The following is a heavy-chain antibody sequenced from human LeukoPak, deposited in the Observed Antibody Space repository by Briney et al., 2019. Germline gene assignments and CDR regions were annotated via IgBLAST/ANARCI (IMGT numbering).Heavy chain of an antibody. D-gene: IGHD1-26*01. J-gene: IGHJ4*02. CDR3: TRRVGGTPDY. CDR1: GFTFSSYV. CDR2: IGTHSTST. Sequence: QPGGSLRLSCAASGFTFSSYVMTWVRQAPGAGLEWVSAIGTHSTSTDYPDSVKGRFTISRDDSKNTVSLQMTSLRVEDTALYYCTRRVGGTPDYWGLGTLVTVSS. V-gene: IGHV3-23*01.